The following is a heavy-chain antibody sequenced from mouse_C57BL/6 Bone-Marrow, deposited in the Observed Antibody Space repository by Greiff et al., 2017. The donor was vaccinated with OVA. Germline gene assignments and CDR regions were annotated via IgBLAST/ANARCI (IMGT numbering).Heavy chain of an antibody. CDR2: IYPRSGNT. CDR1: GYTFTSYG. CDR3: ARRRTNCVVDY. Sequence: QVQLQQSGAELARPGASVKLSCKASGYTFTSYGISWVKQRPGQGLEWIGEIYPRSGNTYYNEKFKGKATLTADKSSSTAYMELRSLTSEDAAVYFCARRRTNCVVDYWGQGTTLTVSS. D-gene: IGHD4-1*01. J-gene: IGHJ2*01. V-gene: IGHV1-81*01.